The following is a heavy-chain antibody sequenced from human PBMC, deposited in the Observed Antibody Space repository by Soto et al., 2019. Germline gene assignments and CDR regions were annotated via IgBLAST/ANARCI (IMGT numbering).Heavy chain of an antibody. V-gene: IGHV3-23*01. CDR1: GFTFSSYA. D-gene: IGHD3-10*01. CDR2: ISGSGGST. Sequence: EVQLLESGGGLVQPGGSLRLSCAASGFTFSSYAMSWVRQAPGKGLEWVSVISGSGGSTYYADSVKGRFTISRDNSKNKGDPQMNSLRAEDTGGYYCGNSGSGRYYDSWGQGTLVTVSS. CDR3: GNSGSGRYYDS. J-gene: IGHJ4*02.